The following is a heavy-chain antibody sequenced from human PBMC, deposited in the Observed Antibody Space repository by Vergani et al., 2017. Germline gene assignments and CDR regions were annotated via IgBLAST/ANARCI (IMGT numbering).Heavy chain of an antibody. CDR1: GFTFSSYG. V-gene: IGHV3-33*01. D-gene: IGHD2-15*01. CDR3: AIDPHSLIRGSDAIDI. CDR2: IWYDGSNK. Sequence: QVQLVESGGGVVQPGRSLRLSCAASGFTFSSYGMHWVRQAPGKGLEWVAVIWYDGSNKYYADSVKGRFTISRDNSKNTLYLQMNSLRAEDTAVYYCAIDPHSLIRGSDAIDIWGQGTMVTVSS. J-gene: IGHJ3*02.